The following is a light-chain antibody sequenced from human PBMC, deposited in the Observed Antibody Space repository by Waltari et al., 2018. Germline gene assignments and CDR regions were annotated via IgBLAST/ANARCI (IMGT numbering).Light chain of an antibody. Sequence: QSALTQPASVSGSPGQSITISCTGTTSDIGRYNLVSWYQQHPGEVPKLIIYEVNKRPSGVSNRFSGSKSGNTASLTISDLQPEDEADYYCCSYGGASLRVFGGGTKVTVL. J-gene: IGLJ3*02. CDR3: CSYGGASLRV. CDR2: EVN. V-gene: IGLV2-23*02. CDR1: TSDIGRYNL.